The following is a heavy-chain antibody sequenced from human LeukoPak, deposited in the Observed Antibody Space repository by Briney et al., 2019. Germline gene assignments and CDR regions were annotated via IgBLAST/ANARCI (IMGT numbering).Heavy chain of an antibody. V-gene: IGHV4-31*03. D-gene: IGHD3-9*01. CDR2: IYYSGST. J-gene: IGHJ4*02. Sequence: SQTLSLTCTVSGGSISSGGYYWSWIRQHPGKGLEWIGYIYYSGSTYYNPCLKSRVTISVDTSKNQFSLKLSSVTAADTAVYYCARAGIDSIDYWGQGTLVTVSS. CDR1: GGSISSGGYY. CDR3: ARAGIDSIDY.